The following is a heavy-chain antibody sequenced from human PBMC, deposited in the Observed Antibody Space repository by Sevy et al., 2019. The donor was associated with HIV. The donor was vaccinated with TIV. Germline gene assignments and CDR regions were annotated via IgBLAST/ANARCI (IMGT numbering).Heavy chain of an antibody. CDR3: ARGFLTSDYGDYDNWFDP. D-gene: IGHD4-17*01. CDR2: INHSGST. J-gene: IGHJ5*02. Sequence: SETLSLTCAVYGGSFSVYYWSWIRQPPGKGLEWIGEINHSGSTNYNPFLKSRVTISVDTSKNQFSLKLSSVTAADTAVYYCARGFLTSDYGDYDNWFDPWGQGTLVTVSS. CDR1: GGSFSVYY. V-gene: IGHV4-34*01.